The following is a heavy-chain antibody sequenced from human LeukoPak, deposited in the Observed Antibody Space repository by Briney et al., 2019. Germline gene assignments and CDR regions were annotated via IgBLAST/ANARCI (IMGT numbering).Heavy chain of an antibody. CDR3: ARSGYSYGYYYYYYMDV. CDR2: IYYSGST. Sequence: SETLSLTCTVSGGSISSYYWSWIRQPPGKGLECIGYIYYSGSTNYNPSLKSRVTISVDTSKNQFSLKLSSVTAADTAVYYCARSGYSYGYYYYYYMDVWGKGTTVTVSS. CDR1: GGSISSYY. D-gene: IGHD5-18*01. V-gene: IGHV4-59*01. J-gene: IGHJ6*03.